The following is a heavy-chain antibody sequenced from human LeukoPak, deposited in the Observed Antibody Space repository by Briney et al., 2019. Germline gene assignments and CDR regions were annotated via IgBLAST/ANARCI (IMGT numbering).Heavy chain of an antibody. CDR2: IGTAGDT. Sequence: GGSLRLSCAASGFTFSIYDMHCVRQGTGKGLEWVSAIGTAGDTYYPGSVKGRFTTSRENAKNSLYLQMNSLRVGDTAVYYCARGGGWGTFDIWGQGTMVTVSS. V-gene: IGHV3-13*04. D-gene: IGHD3-16*01. CDR1: GFTFSIYD. CDR3: ARGGGWGTFDI. J-gene: IGHJ3*02.